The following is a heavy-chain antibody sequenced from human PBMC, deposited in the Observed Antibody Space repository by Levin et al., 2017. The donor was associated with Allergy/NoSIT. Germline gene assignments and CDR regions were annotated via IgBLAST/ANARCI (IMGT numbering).Heavy chain of an antibody. V-gene: IGHV1-18*01. CDR2: IGAYDGNT. D-gene: IGHD3-10*01. J-gene: IGHJ6*03. CDR3: ARSGVHGYYFYMDI. Sequence: VASVKVSCKASNFPFTPYGINWVRQAPGQGLEWMGWIGAYDGNTNYAQKFQGRLTLTTDTSTNTAYMELRSLRSDDTAIYYCARSGVHGYYFYMDIWGKGTTVTVSS. CDR1: NFPFTPYG.